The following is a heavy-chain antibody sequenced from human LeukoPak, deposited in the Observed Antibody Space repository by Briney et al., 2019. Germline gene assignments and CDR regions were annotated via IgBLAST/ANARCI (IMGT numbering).Heavy chain of an antibody. J-gene: IGHJ5*02. CDR1: GYTFTSYG. CDR3: ARGPPTVTSGWFDP. CDR2: ISAYNGNT. V-gene: IGHV1-18*01. D-gene: IGHD4-17*01. Sequence: ASVKVSCKASGYTFTSYGISWVRQAPGQGLEWMGWISAYNGNTNYAQKFQGRVTMTTDTSTSTAYMELRSLRSDDTAVYYCARGPPTVTSGWFDPWGQGTLVTVSS.